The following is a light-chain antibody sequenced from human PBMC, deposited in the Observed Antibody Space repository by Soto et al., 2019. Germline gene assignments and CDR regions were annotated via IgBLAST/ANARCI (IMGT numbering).Light chain of an antibody. CDR1: QSISSW. Sequence: DIQMTQSPSTLSASVGDRVTITCRDSQSISSWLAWYQQKPGKAPKLRIYKASSLESGVPSRFSGSGSGTEFTLTISSLQPDDFATYYCQQYNSYPSFGGGTKVEIK. J-gene: IGKJ4*01. V-gene: IGKV1-5*03. CDR3: QQYNSYPS. CDR2: KAS.